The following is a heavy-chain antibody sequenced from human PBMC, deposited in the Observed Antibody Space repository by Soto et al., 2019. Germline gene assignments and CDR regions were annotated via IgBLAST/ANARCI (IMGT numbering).Heavy chain of an antibody. D-gene: IGHD5-18*01. J-gene: IGHJ5*02. CDR1: GFTFSSYA. V-gene: IGHV3-23*01. Sequence: EVQLLESGGGLVQPGGSLRLSCAASGFTFSSYAMTWVRQAPGKGLEWVSAVSGSGGSTYYADSVKGRFTISRDNSKNTLYRQMGSLGAEETAVDYCAKGTGYSYATGVEFDPWGQGALVTVSS. CDR2: VSGSGGST. CDR3: AKGTGYSYATGVEFDP.